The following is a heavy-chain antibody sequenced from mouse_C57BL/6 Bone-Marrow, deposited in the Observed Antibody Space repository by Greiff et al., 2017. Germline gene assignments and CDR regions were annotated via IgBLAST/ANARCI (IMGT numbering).Heavy chain of an antibody. D-gene: IGHD4-1*01. CDR2: IDPENGDT. V-gene: IGHV14-4*01. CDR1: GFTITADY. CDR3: AVTGRGYCDV. J-gene: IGHJ1*03. Sequence: VQLQQSGAELVRPGASVKLSCTASGFTITADYMHWVKQRPEQGLEWIGWIDPENGDTEYAPQFQGKATITADTSSNTAYLQLSSLTSEDTAIYSCAVTGRGYCDVWGTGTTVTVSS.